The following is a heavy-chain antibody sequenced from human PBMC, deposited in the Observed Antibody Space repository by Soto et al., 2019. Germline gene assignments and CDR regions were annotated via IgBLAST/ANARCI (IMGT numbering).Heavy chain of an antibody. CDR1: GGSISSSSYY. V-gene: IGHV4-39*01. CDR3: AGHVSRFTGIAARPLYFDY. Sequence: SETLSLTCTVSGGSISSSSYYWGWIRQPPGKGLEWIGSIYYSGSTYYNPSLKSRVTISVDTSKNQFSLKLSSVTAADTAVYYCAGHVSRFTGIAARPLYFDYWGQGTLVTVSS. CDR2: IYYSGST. D-gene: IGHD6-6*01. J-gene: IGHJ4*02.